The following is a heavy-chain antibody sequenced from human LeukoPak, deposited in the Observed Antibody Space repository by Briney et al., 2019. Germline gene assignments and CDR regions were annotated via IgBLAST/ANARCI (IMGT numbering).Heavy chain of an antibody. CDR3: AKDLDKRGSIVVVPAAPLDY. V-gene: IGHV3-30*02. CDR2: IRYDGSNK. J-gene: IGHJ4*02. D-gene: IGHD2-2*01. CDR1: GFTFSSYG. Sequence: GGSLRLSCAASGFTFSSYGMHWVRQAPGKGLEWVAFIRYDGSNKYYADSVKGRLTISRDNSKNTLYLQMNSLRAEDTAVYYCAKDLDKRGSIVVVPAAPLDYWGQGTLVTVSS.